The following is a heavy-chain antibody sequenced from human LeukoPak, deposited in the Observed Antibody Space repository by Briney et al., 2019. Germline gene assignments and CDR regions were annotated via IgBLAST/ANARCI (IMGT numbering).Heavy chain of an antibody. CDR1: GGSISSSSYY. D-gene: IGHD3-22*01. J-gene: IGHJ4*02. CDR2: IYYSGST. V-gene: IGHV4-39*07. CDR3: AAAQGYDSSGYYSLGY. Sequence: PSETLSLTCTVSGGSISSSSYYWGWIRQPPGKGLEWIGSIYYSGSTYYNPSLKSRVTISVNTSKNQFSLKLSSVTAADTAVYYCAAAQGYDSSGYYSLGYWGQGTLVTVSS.